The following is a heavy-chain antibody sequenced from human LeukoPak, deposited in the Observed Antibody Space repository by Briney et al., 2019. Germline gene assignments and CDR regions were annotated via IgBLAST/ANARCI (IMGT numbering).Heavy chain of an antibody. D-gene: IGHD6-6*01. J-gene: IGHJ4*02. Sequence: SETLSLTCTVSGGSISSYYWSWIRQPPGKGLEWIGYIYYSGSTNYNPSLKSRVTISVDTSKNQFSLKLSSVTAADTAVYYCARARGVYSSSLGFDYWGQGTLVTVSS. CDR3: ARARGVYSSSLGFDY. CDR1: GGSISSYY. V-gene: IGHV4-59*01. CDR2: IYYSGST.